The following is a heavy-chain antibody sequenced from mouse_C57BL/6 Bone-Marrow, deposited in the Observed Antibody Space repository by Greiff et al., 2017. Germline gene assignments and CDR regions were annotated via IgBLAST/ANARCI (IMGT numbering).Heavy chain of an antibody. CDR2: ISDGGSYT. CDR3: ASLGFDY. Sequence: EVQLLESGAGLVKPGGSLKLSCTASGFTFSSYAMSWVRQTPGKRLEWVATISDGGSYTYYPDNVKGRVTITRDNAKSSLYLQMSHLKSEDTAVYYCASLGFDYWGQGTTLTVSS. V-gene: IGHV5-4*01. CDR1: GFTFSSYA. D-gene: IGHD4-1*01. J-gene: IGHJ2*01.